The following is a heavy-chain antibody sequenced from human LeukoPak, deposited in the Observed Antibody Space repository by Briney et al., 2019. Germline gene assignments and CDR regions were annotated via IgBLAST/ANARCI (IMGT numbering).Heavy chain of an antibody. CDR2: IKQDGSEK. CDR1: TFTLNNYW. Sequence: GGSLRLSCTASTFTLNNYWMSWVRQAPGKGLEWVANIKQDGSEKYHVDSVKGRFTISRDNAKNSLYLQMNSPGAEDTAVYYCASRAGYTGSWSAFDYWGQGTLVTVSS. CDR3: ASRAGYTGSWSAFDY. V-gene: IGHV3-7*05. J-gene: IGHJ4*02. D-gene: IGHD6-13*01.